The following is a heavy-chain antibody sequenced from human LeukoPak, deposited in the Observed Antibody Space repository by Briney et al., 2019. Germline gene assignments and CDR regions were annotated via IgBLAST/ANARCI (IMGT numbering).Heavy chain of an antibody. J-gene: IGHJ6*02. Sequence: GGSLRLSCAASGFTFSGSAMHWVRQASGKGLEWVGRIRSKANSYATAYAASVKGRFTISRDDSKNTAYLQMNSLKTEDTAVYYCTRHRGPIAVAGHVGYYYGMDVWGQGTTVTVSS. V-gene: IGHV3-73*01. CDR2: IRSKANSYAT. CDR1: GFTFSGSA. D-gene: IGHD6-19*01. CDR3: TRHRGPIAVAGHVGYYYGMDV.